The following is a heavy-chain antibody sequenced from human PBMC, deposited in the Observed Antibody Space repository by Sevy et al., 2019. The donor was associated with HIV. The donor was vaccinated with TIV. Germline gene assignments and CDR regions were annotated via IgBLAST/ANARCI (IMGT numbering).Heavy chain of an antibody. Sequence: SETLSLTCTVSGGSISSYYWSWIRQPAGKGLEWIGRIYTSGSTNYNPSLKSRVTMSVDTSNNQFSLKLISVTAADTAVYYCARESGYCSSTSCRSYYYYGMDVWGQGTTVTVSS. D-gene: IGHD2-2*01. CDR1: GGSISSYY. J-gene: IGHJ6*02. CDR2: IYTSGST. CDR3: ARESGYCSSTSCRSYYYYGMDV. V-gene: IGHV4-4*07.